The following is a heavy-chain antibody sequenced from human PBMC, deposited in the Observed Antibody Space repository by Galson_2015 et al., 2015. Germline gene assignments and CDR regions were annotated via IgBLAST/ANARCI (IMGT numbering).Heavy chain of an antibody. D-gene: IGHD2-21*02. Sequence: SLRLSCAASGFTFSSYAMSWVRQAPGQGLEWVSAISGSGGSTYYADSVKGRFTISRDNSKNTLYLQMNSLRAEDTAVYYCAKWRVVTAAPDYWGQGTLVTVSS. V-gene: IGHV3-23*01. CDR3: AKWRVVTAAPDY. CDR1: GFTFSSYA. J-gene: IGHJ4*02. CDR2: ISGSGGST.